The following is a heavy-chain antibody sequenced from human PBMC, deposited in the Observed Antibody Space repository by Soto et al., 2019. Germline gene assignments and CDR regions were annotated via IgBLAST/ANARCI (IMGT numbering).Heavy chain of an antibody. CDR3: ARGFGRFNY. CDR2: IDGSGATK. Sequence: EVQLLESGGGLVQPGGSLRLSCGVSGFTFNDFEMNWVRQAPGKGPEWLAYIDGSGATKKYADSVRGRFTISRDNPNNSLFLQRSSLSAADTAIYYCARGFGRFNYGGEGTLVSVSS. D-gene: IGHD3-10*01. V-gene: IGHV3-48*03. J-gene: IGHJ4*02. CDR1: GFTFNDFE.